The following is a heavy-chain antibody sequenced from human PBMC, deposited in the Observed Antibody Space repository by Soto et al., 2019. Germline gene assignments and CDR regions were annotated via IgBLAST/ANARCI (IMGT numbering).Heavy chain of an antibody. J-gene: IGHJ1*01. Sequence: QVQLVESGGGVVQPGRSLRLSCAASGFTFSSYGMHWVRQAPGKGLEWVAVIWYDGSNKYYADSVKGRFTISRDNSKKTLYLQMNSLRAEDTAVYYCARDIAAAGIEYFQHWGQGTLVTVSS. CDR2: IWYDGSNK. CDR1: GFTFSSYG. D-gene: IGHD6-13*01. V-gene: IGHV3-33*01. CDR3: ARDIAAAGIEYFQH.